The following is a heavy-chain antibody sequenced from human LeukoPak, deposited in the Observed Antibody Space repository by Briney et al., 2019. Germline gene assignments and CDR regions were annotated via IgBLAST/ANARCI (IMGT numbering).Heavy chain of an antibody. Sequence: PGGSLRLSSAASGFTFVAYAMHWVPQAPGQGLEWVSGISWNNDNRGYADSVKGRFTISRDNAKNSLYLQMNSLRAEETALYYCAKDMVGSGGSGSGFDSWGQGTLVTVSS. V-gene: IGHV3-9*01. CDR1: GFTFVAYA. D-gene: IGHD3-3*01. J-gene: IGHJ4*02. CDR3: AKDMVGSGGSGSGFDS. CDR2: ISWNNDNR.